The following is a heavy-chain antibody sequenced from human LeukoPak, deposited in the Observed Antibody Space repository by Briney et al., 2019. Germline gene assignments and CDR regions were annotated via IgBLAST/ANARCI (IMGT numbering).Heavy chain of an antibody. D-gene: IGHD3-9*01. J-gene: IGHJ6*04. CDR3: ARGVLRYFDWLPGMDV. CDR1: GGSISSTSYY. V-gene: IGHV4-39*01. Sequence: PSETLSLTCTVSGGSISSTSYYWGWIRQPPGKGLEWIGSIYPTGSTYYNPSLKSRVTISVDTSKNQFSLKLSSVTAADTAVYYCARGVLRYFDWLPGMDVWGKGTTVTISS. CDR2: IYPTGST.